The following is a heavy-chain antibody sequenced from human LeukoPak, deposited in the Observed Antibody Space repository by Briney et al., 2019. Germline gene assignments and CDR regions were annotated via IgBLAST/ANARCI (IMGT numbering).Heavy chain of an antibody. Sequence: GGSLRLSCAASGFTVSSNYMSWVRQAPGKGLEWVSVIYSGGSTYYADSVKGRFTISRDNSRNTLYLQMNSLRAEDTAVYYCARAGSSWYSNDAFDIWGQGTMVTVSS. CDR1: GFTVSSNY. CDR2: IYSGGST. V-gene: IGHV3-53*01. D-gene: IGHD6-13*01. CDR3: ARAGSSWYSNDAFDI. J-gene: IGHJ3*02.